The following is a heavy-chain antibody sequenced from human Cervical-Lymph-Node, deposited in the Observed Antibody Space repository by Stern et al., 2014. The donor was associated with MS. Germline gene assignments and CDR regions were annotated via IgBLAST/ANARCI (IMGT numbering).Heavy chain of an antibody. CDR2: ISHDGTSK. CDR1: GFTFSSYH. V-gene: IGHV3-30*04. CDR3: TRSKTYSSAWYAM. D-gene: IGHD6-19*01. Sequence: VQLVESGGGVVQPGRSLRLTCAASGFTFSSYHMHWVRQAPGKGLEWVAVISHDGTSKNYADSVKGRFTISRDNSKNTLYLQMNSLRAEDTAVYYCTRSKTYSSAWYAMWGQGTLVTVSS. J-gene: IGHJ4*02.